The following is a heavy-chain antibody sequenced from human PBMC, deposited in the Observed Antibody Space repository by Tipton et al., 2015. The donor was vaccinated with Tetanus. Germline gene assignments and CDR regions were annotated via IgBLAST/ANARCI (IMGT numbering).Heavy chain of an antibody. Sequence: SLRLSCAVSGFTSESHYMHWVRQAPGKGLVWIPRINPDGRRTNYADSVKGRFTISRDNAKNTVYLQMSSLRAEDTAVYFCARRSLLNYGLDVWGQGTTVTVSS. CDR2: INPDGRRT. CDR3: ARRSLLNYGLDV. D-gene: IGHD2-8*01. V-gene: IGHV3-74*01. CDR1: GFTSESHY. J-gene: IGHJ6*02.